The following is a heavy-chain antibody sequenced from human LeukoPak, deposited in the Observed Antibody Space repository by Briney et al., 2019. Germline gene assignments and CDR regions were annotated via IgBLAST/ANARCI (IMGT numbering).Heavy chain of an antibody. J-gene: IGHJ4*02. Sequence: GGSLRLSCAASGFTFSSYGMHWVRQAPGKGLEWVAVIWYDGNNKYYADSVKGRFTISRDNSKNTLYLQMNSLRAEDTAVYYCARGYCSGGSCLFDYWGQGTLVTVSS. D-gene: IGHD2-15*01. CDR1: GFTFSSYG. CDR2: IWYDGNNK. V-gene: IGHV3-33*01. CDR3: ARGYCSGGSCLFDY.